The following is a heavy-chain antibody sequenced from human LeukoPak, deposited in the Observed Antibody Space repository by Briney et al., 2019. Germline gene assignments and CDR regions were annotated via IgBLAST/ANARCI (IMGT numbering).Heavy chain of an antibody. CDR3: ARSIWFGESWFDP. Sequence: ASVKVSCKASGYTFTGYYMHWGRHAPGQGLGWMGWINPNSGGTNYAQKFQGRVTMTRDTSISTAYVELSRLRSHDTAVYYCARSIWFGESWFDPWGQGTLVTVSS. J-gene: IGHJ5*02. CDR1: GYTFTGYY. D-gene: IGHD3-10*01. CDR2: INPNSGGT. V-gene: IGHV1-2*02.